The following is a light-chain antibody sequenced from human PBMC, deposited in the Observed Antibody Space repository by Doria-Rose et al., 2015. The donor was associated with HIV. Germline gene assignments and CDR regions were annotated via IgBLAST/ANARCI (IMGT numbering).Light chain of an antibody. CDR3: HQYGTSWT. V-gene: IGKV3-20*01. J-gene: IGKJ1*01. CDR2: DGS. CDR1: QSFSSTY. Sequence: IVLTQSPGTLSLSPGERATLSCRASQSFSSTYLAWYQQKPGQAPSLLIYDGSTRATGIPDRFSASGSGTDFTLTINRPEPEDFALYYCHQYGTSWTFGQGTKVEI.